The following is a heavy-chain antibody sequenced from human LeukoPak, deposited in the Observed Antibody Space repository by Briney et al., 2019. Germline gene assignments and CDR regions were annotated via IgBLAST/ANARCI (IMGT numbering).Heavy chain of an antibody. Sequence: HPGGSLRLSCAASGFTFSSYAMSWVRQAPGKGLEWVSAISGSGGSTYYADSVKGRFTISRDNFKNTLYLQMNSLRAEDTAVYYCAKAYYGSGSDLDYWGQGTLVTVSS. J-gene: IGHJ4*02. V-gene: IGHV3-23*01. D-gene: IGHD3-10*01. CDR3: AKAYYGSGSDLDY. CDR2: ISGSGGST. CDR1: GFTFSSYA.